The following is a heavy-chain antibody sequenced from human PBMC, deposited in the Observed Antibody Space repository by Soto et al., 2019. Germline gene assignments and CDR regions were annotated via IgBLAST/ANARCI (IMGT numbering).Heavy chain of an antibody. J-gene: IGHJ3*02. CDR1: GGSFSGYY. Sequence: SETLSLTCAVYGGSFSGYYWSWIRQPPGKGLEWIGEINHSGSTNYNPSLKSRVTISVDTSKNQFSLKLSSVTAADTAVYYCARGDLVEMATRFGTRVIWGQGKMVTVSS. V-gene: IGHV4-34*01. D-gene: IGHD5-12*01. CDR3: ARGDLVEMATRFGTRVI. CDR2: INHSGST.